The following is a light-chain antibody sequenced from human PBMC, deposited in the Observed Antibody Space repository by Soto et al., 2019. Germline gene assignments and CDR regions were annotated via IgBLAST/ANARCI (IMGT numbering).Light chain of an antibody. CDR3: QQYATYPMYT. CDR2: RAS. J-gene: IGKJ2*01. CDR1: QSISTW. V-gene: IGKV1-5*03. Sequence: DLQMTQSPSTLSASVGVRVTITCRASQSISTWLAGYQQKPGKAPNVLIYRASTLESGVPSRFRGSGSGTEFTLTISSLQPGASATYYCQQYATYPMYTFGQGTKLEI.